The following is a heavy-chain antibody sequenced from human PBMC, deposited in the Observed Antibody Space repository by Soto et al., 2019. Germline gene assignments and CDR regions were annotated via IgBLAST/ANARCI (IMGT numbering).Heavy chain of an antibody. CDR3: AWTTTVPNRDLQYSDY. Sequence: VSGPTLVNPTQTLTLTCTFSGFSLSTSGMCVSWIRQPPGKALEWLALIDWDDDKYYSTSLKTRLTISKDTSKNQVVLTMTNMDPVDTATYYCAWTTTVPNRDLQYSDYWGPGTMVDVSS. V-gene: IGHV2-70*01. D-gene: IGHD4-4*01. J-gene: IGHJ4*02. CDR2: IDWDDDK. CDR1: GFSLSTSGMC.